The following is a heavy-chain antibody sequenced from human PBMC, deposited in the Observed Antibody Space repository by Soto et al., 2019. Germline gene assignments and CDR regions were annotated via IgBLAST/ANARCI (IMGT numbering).Heavy chain of an antibody. CDR3: ARGHDSSSYYYGMDV. Sequence: PSETLSLTCAVYGGSFSGYYWSWIRQPPGKGLEWIGEINHSGSTNYNPSLKSRVTISVDTSKNQFSLKLSSVTAADTAVYYCARGHDSSSYYYGMDVWGQGTTVTVSS. V-gene: IGHV4-34*01. CDR1: GGSFSGYY. CDR2: INHSGST. D-gene: IGHD3-22*01. J-gene: IGHJ6*02.